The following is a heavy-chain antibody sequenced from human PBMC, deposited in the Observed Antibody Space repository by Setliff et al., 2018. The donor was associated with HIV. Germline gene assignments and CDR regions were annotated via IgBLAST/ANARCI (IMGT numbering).Heavy chain of an antibody. CDR3: ARETYYYDNPQYYYYYMDV. D-gene: IGHD3-22*01. CDR2: ISYTGST. CDR1: GGSINRSNYY. Sequence: PSETLSLTCTVPGGSINRSNYYWGWIRQPPGKGLEWIGTISYTGSTNYNPSLKSRVTISVDTSKNQFSLKLRSVTAADTAVYYCARETYYYDNPQYYYYYMDVWGKGTTVTVSS. J-gene: IGHJ6*03. V-gene: IGHV4-39*07.